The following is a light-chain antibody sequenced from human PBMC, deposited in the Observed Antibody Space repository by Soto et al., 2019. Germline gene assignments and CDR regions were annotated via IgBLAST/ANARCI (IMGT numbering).Light chain of an antibody. CDR3: SSYAGSNNWV. V-gene: IGLV2-8*01. CDR2: EVS. CDR1: SSDVGGYNY. Sequence: QSALTQPPSASGSPGQSVTISCTGTSSDVGGYNYVSWYQQHPGKAPKLMIYEVSKRPSGVPDRFSGSKSGNTASLTVSGLQAEDEAYYYCSSYAGSNNWVFGGGTKLPVL. J-gene: IGLJ2*01.